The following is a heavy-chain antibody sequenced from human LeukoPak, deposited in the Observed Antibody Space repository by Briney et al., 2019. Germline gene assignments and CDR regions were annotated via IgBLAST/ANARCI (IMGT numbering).Heavy chain of an antibody. CDR2: IYYSGST. V-gene: IGHV4-59*01. CDR1: GGSISSYY. CDR3: ARVYGSGYDFRGAFDI. D-gene: IGHD5-12*01. Sequence: SETLSLTCTVSGGSISSYYWSWIRQPPGKGLEWIGYIYYSGSTNYNPSLKSRVTISVDTSKNQFSLRLSSVNAADTAAYYCARVYGSGYDFRGAFDIWGQGTMVTVSS. J-gene: IGHJ3*02.